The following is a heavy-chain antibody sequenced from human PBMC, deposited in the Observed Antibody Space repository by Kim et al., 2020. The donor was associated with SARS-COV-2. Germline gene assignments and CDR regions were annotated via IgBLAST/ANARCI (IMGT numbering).Heavy chain of an antibody. CDR3: ASEDTAMGYYYYGMDV. V-gene: IGHV3-33*05. CDR1: GFTFSSYG. D-gene: IGHD5-18*01. CDR2: ISYDGSNK. Sequence: GGSLRLSCAASGFTFSSYGMHWVRQAPGKGLEWVAVISYDGSNKYYADSVKGRFTISRDNSKNTLYLKMNSLRAEDTAVYYCASEDTAMGYYYYGMDVWGQGTTVTVSS. J-gene: IGHJ6*02.